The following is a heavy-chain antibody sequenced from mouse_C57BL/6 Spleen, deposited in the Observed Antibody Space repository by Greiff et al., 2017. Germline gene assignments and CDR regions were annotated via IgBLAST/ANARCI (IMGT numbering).Heavy chain of an antibody. J-gene: IGHJ4*01. CDR1: GYTFTSYW. V-gene: IGHV1-64*01. CDR3: ARLTLAYYAMDY. Sequence: QVQLKQPGAELVKPGASVKLSCKASGYTFTSYWMHWVKQRPGQGLEWIGMIHPNSGSTNYNEKFKSKATLTVDKSSSTAYMQLSSLTSEDSAVYYCARLTLAYYAMDYWGQGTSVTVSS. D-gene: IGHD2-13*01. CDR2: IHPNSGST.